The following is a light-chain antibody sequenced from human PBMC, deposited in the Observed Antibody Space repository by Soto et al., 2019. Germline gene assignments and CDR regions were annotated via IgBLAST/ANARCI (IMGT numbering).Light chain of an antibody. CDR2: DAS. CDR1: QSVSSH. J-gene: IGKJ1*01. V-gene: IGKV3-11*01. CDR3: QQSET. Sequence: EIVLTQSPATRYLSPGERATLSCRASQSVSSHLAWYQQKPGQAPRLLIYDASKRATVIPARFSGSGSGTDFTLTISSLEHEDVAVYYCQQSETFGQGTQVDI.